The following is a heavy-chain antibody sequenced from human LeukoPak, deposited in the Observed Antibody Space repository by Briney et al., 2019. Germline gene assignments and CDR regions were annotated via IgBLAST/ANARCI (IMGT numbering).Heavy chain of an antibody. CDR3: ASERENTYGPLGY. D-gene: IGHD5-18*01. J-gene: IGHJ4*02. CDR2: ISSSSSYI. V-gene: IGHV3-21*04. Sequence: GGSLRLSCAASGFTFSSYSMNWVRQAPGKGLEWVSSISSSSSYIYYADSVKGRFTISRDNSKNTLNLQMNSLRAEDTAVYYCASERENTYGPLGYWGQGTLVTVSS. CDR1: GFTFSSYS.